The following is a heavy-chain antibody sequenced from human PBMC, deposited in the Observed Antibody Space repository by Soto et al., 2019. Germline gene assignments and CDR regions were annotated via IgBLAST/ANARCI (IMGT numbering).Heavy chain of an antibody. D-gene: IGHD3-22*01. J-gene: IGHJ5*02. V-gene: IGHV5-51*01. CDR2: IFPSDSDT. Sequence: GESLKISCRTSGYRFTSYWIAWVRQMPGKGLEWMGIIFPSDSDTRYSPSFQGQVTIAADRSTSTVFLQWAGLKASDTDVYFCARKDKSGYFNWFDPWGQGTLVTVSS. CDR3: ARKDKSGYFNWFDP. CDR1: GYRFTSYW.